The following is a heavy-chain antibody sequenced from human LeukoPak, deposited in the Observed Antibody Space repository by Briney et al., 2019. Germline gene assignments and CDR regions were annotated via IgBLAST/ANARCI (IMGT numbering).Heavy chain of an antibody. CDR3: ARDFGGSYSDAFDI. CDR1: GGSISSYY. J-gene: IGHJ3*02. Sequence: PSETLSLTCTVSGGSISSYYWSWIRQPPGKGLEWIGYIYYSGSTNYNPSLKSRVTISVDTSKNQFSLKLGSVTAADTAVYYCARDFGGSYSDAFDIWGQGTMVTVSS. D-gene: IGHD1-26*01. CDR2: IYYSGST. V-gene: IGHV4-59*01.